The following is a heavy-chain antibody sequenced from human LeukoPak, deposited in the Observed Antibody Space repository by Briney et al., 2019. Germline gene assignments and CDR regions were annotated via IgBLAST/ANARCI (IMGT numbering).Heavy chain of an antibody. CDR3: ASPGVQLWVRPFDY. CDR1: GFTLSSFT. Sequence: GGSLRLSCAASGFTLSSFTMHWVRHNPGKGLEWVAVISYDESQKWYADSVKGRFTISRDNSRNTLYLHMNSLRAEDTAVYYCASPGVQLWVRPFDYWGQGTLVTVSS. V-gene: IGHV3-30*14. J-gene: IGHJ4*02. CDR2: ISYDESQK. D-gene: IGHD1-1*01.